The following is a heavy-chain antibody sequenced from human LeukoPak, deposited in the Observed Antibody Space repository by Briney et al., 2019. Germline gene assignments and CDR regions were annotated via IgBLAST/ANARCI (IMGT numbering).Heavy chain of an antibody. V-gene: IGHV1-46*01. Sequence: ASVKVPCKASGYTFTNYYIHWVRQAPGQGLEWMGIINPSSGSTTSAQKFQGRVSMTRDTSASTVYMELSSLRSEDTARYYCARGHDNSGYTAHPQRYYYYYGMDVWGQGTTVTVSS. J-gene: IGHJ6*02. D-gene: IGHD3-22*01. CDR3: ARGHDNSGYTAHPQRYYYYYGMDV. CDR1: GYTFTNYY. CDR2: INPSSGST.